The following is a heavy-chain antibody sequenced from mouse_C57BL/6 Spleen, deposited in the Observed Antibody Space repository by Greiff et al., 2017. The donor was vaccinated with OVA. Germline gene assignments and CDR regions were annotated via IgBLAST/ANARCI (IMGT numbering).Heavy chain of an antibody. D-gene: IGHD2-4*01. CDR3: ARDRDYDYAMDY. CDR1: GFTFSSYA. Sequence: EVQVVESGGGLVKPGGSLKLSCAASGFTFSSYAMSWVRQTPEKRLEWVATISDGGSYTYYPDNVKGRFTISRDNAKNNLYLQMSHLKSEDTAMYDCARDRDYDYAMDYWGQGTSVTVSS. CDR2: ISDGGSYT. J-gene: IGHJ4*01. V-gene: IGHV5-4*01.